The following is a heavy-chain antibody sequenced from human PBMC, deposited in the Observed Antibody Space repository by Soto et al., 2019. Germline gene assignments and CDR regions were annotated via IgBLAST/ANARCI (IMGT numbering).Heavy chain of an antibody. CDR3: AHRIVGSPFDY. D-gene: IGHD1-26*01. V-gene: IGHV2-5*02. CDR2: IYWDDDE. CDR1: GFSLSSSGVG. J-gene: IGHJ4*02. Sequence: SGPTLVNPTQTLTLTCTFSGFSLSSSGVGVGWIRQPLGKAPEWLALIYWDDDERYNPSLRSRLTITKDTSKSQVVLTMTNMDPVDTATYYCAHRIVGSPFDYRGQGTLVTVSS.